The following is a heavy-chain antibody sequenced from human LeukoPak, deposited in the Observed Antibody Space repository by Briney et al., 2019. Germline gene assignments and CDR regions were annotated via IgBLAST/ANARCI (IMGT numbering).Heavy chain of an antibody. CDR3: ARGPRSDLTLGL. D-gene: IGHD6-25*01. V-gene: IGHV1-69*04. CDR1: GGTFSSYA. J-gene: IGHJ4*02. CDR2: IIPILGIA. Sequence: VASVKVSCKASGGTFSSYAISWVRQAPGQGLEWMGRIIPILGIANYAQKFQGRVTITADKSTSTAYMELSSLRSEDTAVYYCARGPRSDLTLGLWGQGTLVTVSP.